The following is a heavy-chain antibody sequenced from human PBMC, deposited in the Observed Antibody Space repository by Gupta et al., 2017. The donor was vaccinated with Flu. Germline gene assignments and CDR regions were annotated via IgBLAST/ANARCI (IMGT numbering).Heavy chain of an antibody. CDR3: AKDISTRMGATRVFPHYGMDV. Sequence: EVQLVESGGGLVQPGRSLRLSCAASGFTFDDYAMHWVRQAPGKGREWVSGISWNSGSIGYADSVKGRFTISRDNAKNSLYLQMNSLRAEDTALYYCAKDISTRMGATRVFPHYGMDVWGQGTTVTVSS. J-gene: IGHJ6*02. CDR2: ISWNSGSI. D-gene: IGHD1-26*01. V-gene: IGHV3-9*01. CDR1: GFTFDDYA.